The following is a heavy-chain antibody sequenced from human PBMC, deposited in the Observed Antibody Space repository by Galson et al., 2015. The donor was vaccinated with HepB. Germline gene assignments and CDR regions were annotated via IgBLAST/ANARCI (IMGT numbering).Heavy chain of an antibody. D-gene: IGHD3-10*01. V-gene: IGHV4-4*02. CDR2: IYHSGST. CDR1: GGSISNNNW. J-gene: IGHJ5*02. CDR3: AGATGSYYLYKWFDP. Sequence: LSLTCAVSGGSISNNNWWSWVRQPPGKGLEWIGEIYHSGSTNYNPSLESRVIISVDKPKNQFSLILSSVTAADTAVYYCAGATGSYYLYKWFDPWGQGALVTVSS.